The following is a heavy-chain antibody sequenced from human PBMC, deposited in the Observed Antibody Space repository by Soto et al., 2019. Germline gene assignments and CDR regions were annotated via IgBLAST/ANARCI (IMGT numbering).Heavy chain of an antibody. V-gene: IGHV3-48*02. J-gene: IGHJ6*02. CDR3: ARDHGGSTWFVGIYYYFGVDV. CDR2: ISGSSDTI. CDR1: GFTLSRYN. D-gene: IGHD6-13*01. Sequence: ESGGGLVQPGGSLRLSCAASGFTLSRYNMNWVRQAPGKGLEWVSYISGSSDTIYYADSVKGRFTISRDNAKNSLYLQMDSLRDEDTAVYYCARDHGGSTWFVGIYYYFGVDVWGQGTTVTVSS.